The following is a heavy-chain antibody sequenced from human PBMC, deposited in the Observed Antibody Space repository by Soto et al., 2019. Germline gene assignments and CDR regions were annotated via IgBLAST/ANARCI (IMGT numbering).Heavy chain of an antibody. CDR2: ISSSSSTI. J-gene: IGHJ3*02. D-gene: IGHD6-19*01. CDR1: GFTFSSYS. CDR3: AREGGWSREDAFDI. Sequence: ASVRLSCAASGFTFSSYSMNWVRQAPGKGLEWVSYISSSSSTIYYADSVKGRFTISRDNAKNSLYLQMNSLRDEDTAVYYCAREGGWSREDAFDIWGQGTMVTVSS. V-gene: IGHV3-48*02.